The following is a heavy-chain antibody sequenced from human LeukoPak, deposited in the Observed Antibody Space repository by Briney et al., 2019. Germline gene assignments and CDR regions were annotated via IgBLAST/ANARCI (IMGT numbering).Heavy chain of an antibody. J-gene: IGHJ4*02. CDR1: GFTFSSYE. D-gene: IGHD1-1*01. V-gene: IGHV3-23*01. Sequence: GGSLRLSCAASGFTFSSYEMNWVRQAPGKGLEWVSAISGSGGSTYYADSVKGRFTISRDNSKNTLYLQMNSLRAEDTAVYYCAKRTNWNDGYFDYWGQGTLVTVSS. CDR2: ISGSGGST. CDR3: AKRTNWNDGYFDY.